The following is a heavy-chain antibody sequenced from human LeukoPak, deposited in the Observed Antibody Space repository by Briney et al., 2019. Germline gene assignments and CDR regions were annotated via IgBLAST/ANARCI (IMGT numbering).Heavy chain of an antibody. D-gene: IGHD6-6*01. J-gene: IGHJ4*02. CDR3: ARDGAARPEYDY. CDR1: GYTFTGYY. Sequence: SVKVSCKASGYTFTGYYMHWVRQAPGQGLEWMGWINPNSGGTNYAQKFQGRVTMTRDMSISTAYMELSRLRSDDTAVYYCARDGAARPEYDYWGQGTLVTVSS. V-gene: IGHV1-2*02. CDR2: INPNSGGT.